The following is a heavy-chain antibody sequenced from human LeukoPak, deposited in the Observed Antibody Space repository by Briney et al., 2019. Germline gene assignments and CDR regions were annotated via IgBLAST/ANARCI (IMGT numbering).Heavy chain of an antibody. J-gene: IGHJ4*02. CDR3: AREARYFDWLSPKYYFDY. Sequence: PGGSLRLSCAASGFTFSSYAMSWVRPAPGKGLEWVSAISGSGGSTYYADSVKGRFTISRDNSKNTLYLQMNSLRAEDTAVYYCAREARYFDWLSPKYYFDYWGQGTLVTVSS. CDR2: ISGSGGST. D-gene: IGHD3-9*01. V-gene: IGHV3-23*01. CDR1: GFTFSSYA.